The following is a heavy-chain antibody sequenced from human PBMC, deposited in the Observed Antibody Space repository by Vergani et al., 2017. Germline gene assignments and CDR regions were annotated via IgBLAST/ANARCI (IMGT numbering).Heavy chain of an antibody. CDR2: IKSKTDGGTT. CDR1: GFTFSNAW. Sequence: EVQLVESGGGLVKPGGSLRLSCAASGFTFSNAWMSWVRQAPGKGLEWVGRIKSKTDGGTTDYAAPVKGRFTISRDDSKNTLYLQMNILKTEDTAVYSCVTSGDDIAARGIFYYYYGMDVWGQGTTVTVSS. CDR3: VTSGDDIAARGIFYYYYGMDV. V-gene: IGHV3-15*01. J-gene: IGHJ6*02. D-gene: IGHD6-6*01.